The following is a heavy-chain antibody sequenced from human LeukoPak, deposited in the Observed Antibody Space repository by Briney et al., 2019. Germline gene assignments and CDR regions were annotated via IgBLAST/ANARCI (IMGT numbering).Heavy chain of an antibody. V-gene: IGHV3-21*01. CDR2: ISSSSSYI. CDR3: ARDQYYDSSGYEGPAFDI. J-gene: IGHJ3*02. D-gene: IGHD3-22*01. CDR1: GFTFSSYS. Sequence: GGSLRLSCAASGFTFSSYSMTWVRQAPGKGLEWVSSISSSSSYIYYADSVKGRFTISRDNAKNSLYLQMNSLRAEDTAVYYCARDQYYDSSGYEGPAFDIWGQGTMVTVSS.